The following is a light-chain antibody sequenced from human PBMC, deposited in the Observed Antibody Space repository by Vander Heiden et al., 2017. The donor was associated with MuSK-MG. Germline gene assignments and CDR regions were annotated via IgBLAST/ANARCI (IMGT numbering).Light chain of an antibody. CDR2: AAS. Sequence: DTQMPPSPSSLSASVGDTVTITSRASQRVSTYLNGYQQKPGKAPKRLIYAASSLQSGVPSRFRGSGSGTDFTLTISSLQFEDSATYYCQQTFSTPRTFGQGTKVEIK. V-gene: IGKV1-39*01. J-gene: IGKJ1*01. CDR3: QQTFSTPRT. CDR1: QRVSTY.